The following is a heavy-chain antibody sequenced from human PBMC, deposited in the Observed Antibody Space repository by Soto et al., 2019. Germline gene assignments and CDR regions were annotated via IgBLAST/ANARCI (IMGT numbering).Heavy chain of an antibody. D-gene: IGHD2-2*01. V-gene: IGHV2-5*02. Sequence: QITLKESGPTLVKPTQTLTLTCTFSGFSLSTSGVCVGWIRQPPGKALEWLALIYWDDEKRYSPSLKSRLTITKDTSKNQVVLTMTNIDPVDTATYYCAHRLQTTSSFQNWFDPWGQGTLVTVSS. J-gene: IGHJ5*02. CDR1: GFSLSTSGVC. CDR2: IYWDDEK. CDR3: AHRLQTTSSFQNWFDP.